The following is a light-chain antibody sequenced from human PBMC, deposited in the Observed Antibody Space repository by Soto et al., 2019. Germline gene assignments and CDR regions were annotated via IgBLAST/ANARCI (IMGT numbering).Light chain of an antibody. CDR1: QSVSSY. V-gene: IGKV3-11*01. J-gene: IGKJ1*01. Sequence: EIVLTQSPATLSLSPGERATLSCRASQSVSSYLAWYQQKPGQAPRLLIYDASNSATGIPARFSGSGSGTDFPLTISSLEPEDFAVYYCQQRSNLWTFGQGTKVEIK. CDR3: QQRSNLWT. CDR2: DAS.